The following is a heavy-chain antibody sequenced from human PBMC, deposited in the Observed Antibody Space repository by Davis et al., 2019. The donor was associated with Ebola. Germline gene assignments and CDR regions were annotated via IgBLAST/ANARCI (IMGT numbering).Heavy chain of an antibody. J-gene: IGHJ5*02. D-gene: IGHD6-13*01. CDR3: ANIAAAGTGWFDP. Sequence: GGSLRLSCAASGFAFSTYSMNWVRQAPGKGLEWVSSISSSSSYIYYADSVKGRFTISRDNAKNSLYLQMNSLRDEDTAVYYCANIAAAGTGWFDPWGQGTLVTVSS. CDR1: GFAFSTYS. CDR2: ISSSSSYI. V-gene: IGHV3-21*01.